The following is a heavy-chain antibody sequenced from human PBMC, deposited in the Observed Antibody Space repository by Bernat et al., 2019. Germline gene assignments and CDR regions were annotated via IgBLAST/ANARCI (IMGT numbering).Heavy chain of an antibody. D-gene: IGHD3-9*01. V-gene: IGHV3-33*01. CDR2: IWYDGSNK. CDR1: GFTFSSYG. Sequence: QVQLVESGGGVVQPGRSLRLSCAASGFTFSSYGMHWVRQAPGKGLEWVAVIWYDGSNKYYADSVKGRFTISRDNSKNTLYLQMNSLRAEDTAVYYCGRDQYTYYDILTGYYKEGAYFDYWGQGTLVTVSS. J-gene: IGHJ4*02. CDR3: GRDQYTYYDILTGYYKEGAYFDY.